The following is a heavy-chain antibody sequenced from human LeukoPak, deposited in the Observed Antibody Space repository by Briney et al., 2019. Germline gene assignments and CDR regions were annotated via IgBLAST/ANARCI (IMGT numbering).Heavy chain of an antibody. Sequence: SGTLSLTCTVSGGSISSYYWSWIRQPPGKGLEWIGYICYSGSTNYNPSLKSRVTISVDTSKNQFSLKLSSVTAADTAVYYCARGEMYYYDSSGFIRPYYYGMDVWGQGTTVTVSS. D-gene: IGHD3-22*01. CDR2: ICYSGST. J-gene: IGHJ6*02. V-gene: IGHV4-59*08. CDR1: GGSISSYY. CDR3: ARGEMYYYDSSGFIRPYYYGMDV.